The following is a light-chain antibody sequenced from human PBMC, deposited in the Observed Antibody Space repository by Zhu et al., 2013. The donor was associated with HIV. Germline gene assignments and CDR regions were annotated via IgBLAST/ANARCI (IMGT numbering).Light chain of an antibody. CDR2: LGS. CDR3: MQPLQTPWT. V-gene: IGKV2-28*01. CDR1: QSLLQSNGYNH. J-gene: IGKJ1*01. Sequence: DIVMTQSPLSLPVTPGEPAAISCRSSQSLLQSNGYNHLDWYLQKPGQSPQLLIYLGSNRASGVPDRFSGSGSGTDFTLQISRVEAEDVGVYYCMQPLQTPWTFGQGTKVEIK.